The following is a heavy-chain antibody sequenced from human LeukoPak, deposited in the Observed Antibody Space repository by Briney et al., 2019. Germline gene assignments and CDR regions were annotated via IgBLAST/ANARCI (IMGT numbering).Heavy chain of an antibody. V-gene: IGHV1-2*02. CDR2: INPNSGGT. J-gene: IGHJ5*02. CDR1: GYTFTGYY. Sequence: ASVKVSCKASGYTFTGYYMHWVRQAPGQGLEWMGWINPNSGGTNYAQKFQGRVTMTRDTSISTAYMELSRLRSDDTAVYYCSLCYYDSSGYPLDPWGQGTLVTVSS. CDR3: SLCYYDSSGYPLDP. D-gene: IGHD3-22*01.